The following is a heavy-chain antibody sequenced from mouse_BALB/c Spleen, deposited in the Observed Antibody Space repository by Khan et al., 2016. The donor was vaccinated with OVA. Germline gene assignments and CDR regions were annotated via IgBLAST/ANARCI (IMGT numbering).Heavy chain of an antibody. J-gene: IGHJ3*01. Sequence: QVQLKESGGDLMKPGASVKISCKATGYTFSSYWIEWVKQRPGHGLEWIGQIFPGSVSTTYNEQFKGKATFTADTSSNTAYMQLSSLTSEDSAVYYCARGGYGGFAYWGQGTLVTVSA. D-gene: IGHD2-2*01. CDR3: ARGGYGGFAY. CDR1: GYTFSSYW. CDR2: IFPGSVST. V-gene: IGHV1-9*01.